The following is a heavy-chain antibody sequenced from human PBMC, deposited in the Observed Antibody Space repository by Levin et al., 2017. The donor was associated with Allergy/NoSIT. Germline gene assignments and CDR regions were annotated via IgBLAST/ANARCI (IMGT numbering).Heavy chain of an antibody. V-gene: IGHV3-9*01. CDR1: GFTFDDSA. CDR3: AKADRYSTSSNYFDF. D-gene: IGHD6-6*01. Sequence: LKISCAASGFTFDDSAMHWVRQAPGKGLQWVSGISWNSGSIGYADSVKGRFTISRDSAKNSLYLQMNSLRPEDTALYYCAKADRYSTSSNYFDFWGQGTLVTVSS. CDR2: ISWNSGSI. J-gene: IGHJ4*02.